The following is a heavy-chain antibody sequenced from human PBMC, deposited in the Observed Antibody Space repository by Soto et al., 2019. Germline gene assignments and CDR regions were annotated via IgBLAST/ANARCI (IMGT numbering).Heavy chain of an antibody. CDR2: ISAYNGNT. D-gene: IGHD2-2*01. CDR1: GYTITSYG. J-gene: IGHJ6*02. Sequence: GASVKVSCKASGYTITSYGISWVRQAPGQGLEWMGWISAYNGNTNYAQKLQGRVTMTTDTSTSTAYMELRSLRSDDTAVYYCARDCIVVVPAAMPEYYYYGMDVWGQGTTVTLSS. CDR3: ARDCIVVVPAAMPEYYYYGMDV. V-gene: IGHV1-18*01.